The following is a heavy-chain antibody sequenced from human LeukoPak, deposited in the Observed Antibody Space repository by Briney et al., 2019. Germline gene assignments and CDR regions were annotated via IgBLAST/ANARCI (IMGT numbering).Heavy chain of an antibody. D-gene: IGHD6-19*01. J-gene: IGHJ4*02. V-gene: IGHV3-11*01. CDR1: GFIFSDYH. CDR2: ISPGGDEV. Sequence: GGSLRLSCAASGFIFSDYHMSWIRQAPGKGLEWVSYISPGGDEVYFADSVKGRFTISGDNAKNSLFLQMSSLTAEDTAVYYCSGGRDIAVAGPGGYFDYWGQGSLVTASS. CDR3: SGGRDIAVAGPGGYFDY.